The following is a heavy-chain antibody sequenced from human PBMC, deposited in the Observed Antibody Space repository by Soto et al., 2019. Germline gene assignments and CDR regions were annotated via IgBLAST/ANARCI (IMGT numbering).Heavy chain of an antibody. V-gene: IGHV2-5*01. D-gene: IGHD3-22*01. CDR3: AHLTYYYDSSGYSPRFDY. CDR1: GFSLSTSGVG. CDR2: IYWNDDK. J-gene: IGHJ4*02. Sequence: SGPTLVNPTQTLTLTCTFSGFSLSTSGVGVGWIRQPPGKALEWLALIYWNDDKRYSPSLKSRLTITKDTSKNQVVLTMTNMDPVDTATYYCAHLTYYYDSSGYSPRFDYWGQGTLVTVSS.